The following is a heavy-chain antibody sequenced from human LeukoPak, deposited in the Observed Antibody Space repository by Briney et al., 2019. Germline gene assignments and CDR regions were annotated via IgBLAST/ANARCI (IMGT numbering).Heavy chain of an antibody. CDR3: VKTGIQLWKTLDY. CDR2: INPNSGDT. V-gene: IGHV1-2*02. Sequence: ASVKVSCKASGYTFTDYYIHWLRQAPGQGLEWLGWINPNSGDTNYAQDFQGRVALTRDTSINTAYMELSSLRSGDTTVYFCVKTGIQLWKTLDYWGQGTLVTVSS. D-gene: IGHD5-18*01. CDR1: GYTFTDYY. J-gene: IGHJ4*02.